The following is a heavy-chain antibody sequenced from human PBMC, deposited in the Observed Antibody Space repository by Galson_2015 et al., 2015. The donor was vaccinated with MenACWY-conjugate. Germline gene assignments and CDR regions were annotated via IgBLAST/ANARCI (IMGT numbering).Heavy chain of an antibody. Sequence: SLRLSCAASGFTFSTYSMNWVRQAPGKGLEWVSYIAHDSSPIYYAGSVKGRFTITRDNVLNILYLQMSRLRDEDTAVYFCARDWFGESFPYWGQGILVTVSS. V-gene: IGHV3-48*02. CDR3: ARDWFGESFPY. J-gene: IGHJ4*02. CDR1: GFTFSTYS. CDR2: IAHDSSPI. D-gene: IGHD3-10*01.